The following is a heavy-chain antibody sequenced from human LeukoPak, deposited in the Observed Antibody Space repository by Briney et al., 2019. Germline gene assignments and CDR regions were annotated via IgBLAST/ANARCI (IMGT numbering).Heavy chain of an antibody. D-gene: IGHD2-15*01. Sequence: AGGPLSSSCAASGFPFSSTGMSWAGRPPGKGRRWVSAIIVSGGRTTTPDSVKRQFTISRDNSKNTLYLQMNSLRAEDTAVYSCAKNGDRGAYCSGGTCYPYYYYNMDVWGKGTTVTISS. CDR3: AKNGDRGAYCSGGTCYPYYYYNMDV. CDR2: IIVSGGRT. V-gene: IGHV3-23*01. J-gene: IGHJ6*03. CDR1: GFPFSSTG.